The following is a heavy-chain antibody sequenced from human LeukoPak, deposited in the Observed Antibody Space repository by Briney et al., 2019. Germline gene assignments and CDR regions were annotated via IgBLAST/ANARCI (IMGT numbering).Heavy chain of an antibody. J-gene: IGHJ4*02. CDR3: ASSRSSTWYGLEY. Sequence: GGSLRLSCAASGFTFSSYAMSWVRQAPGQGLEWVSAISGSGGSTDYADSVKGRFTISRDNSKNTLYLQMNSLRAEDTALYYCASSRSSTWYGLEYWGQGTLVTVSS. D-gene: IGHD6-13*01. V-gene: IGHV3-23*01. CDR1: GFTFSSYA. CDR2: ISGSGGST.